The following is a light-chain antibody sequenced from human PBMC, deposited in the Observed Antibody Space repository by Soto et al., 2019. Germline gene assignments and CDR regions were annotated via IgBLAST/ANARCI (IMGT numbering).Light chain of an antibody. V-gene: IGLV2-11*01. CDR2: DVS. CDR3: CSYAGSYTLWV. Sequence: QSALTQPRSVSGSPGQSVTISCTGTSSDVGGYNYVSWYQQHPGKAPKLMIYDVSKRPSGVPDRVSGSKSGNTASLTISGLQAEDEADYYCCSYAGSYTLWVFGGGTKLTVL. J-gene: IGLJ3*02. CDR1: SSDVGGYNY.